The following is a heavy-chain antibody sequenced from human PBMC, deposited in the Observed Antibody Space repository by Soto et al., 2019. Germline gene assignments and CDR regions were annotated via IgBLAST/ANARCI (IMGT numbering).Heavy chain of an antibody. D-gene: IGHD3-10*01. CDR2: ISYDGSNK. Sequence: GGSLRLSGAASGFTVSSYAMHWVRQAPGKGLEWVAVISYDGSNKYYADSVKGRFTISRDNSKNTLYLQMNSLRAEDTAVYYCARVGTMVRGVAYWGQGTLVTVSS. V-gene: IGHV3-30-3*01. CDR1: GFTVSSYA. CDR3: ARVGTMVRGVAY. J-gene: IGHJ4*02.